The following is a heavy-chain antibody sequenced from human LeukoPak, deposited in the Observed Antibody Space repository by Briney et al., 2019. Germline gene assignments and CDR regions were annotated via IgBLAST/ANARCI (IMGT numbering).Heavy chain of an antibody. CDR2: IYYSGST. CDR1: GGSSSSYY. J-gene: IGHJ1*01. D-gene: IGHD3-22*01. Sequence: SETLSLTCTVAGGSSSSYYWSWIRQPPGKGLEWIGYIYYSGSTNYNPSLKSRVTISVDTSKNQFSLKLSSVTAADTAVYYCARGYYDSSGYHSQHWGQGTLVTVSS. CDR3: ARGYYDSSGYHSQH. V-gene: IGHV4-59*01.